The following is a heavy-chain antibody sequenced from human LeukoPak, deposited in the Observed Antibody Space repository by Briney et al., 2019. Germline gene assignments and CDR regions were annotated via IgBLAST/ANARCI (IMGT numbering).Heavy chain of an antibody. Sequence: ASVKVSCKASGYTFTTYAMHWVRQAPGQRLEWMGWINAGNGNTKYSQKFQARVTITRDTSASTAYMELGSLRSEDTAVYYCARDPIGSRWPYYFDYWGQGTLVTVSS. CDR3: ARDPIGSRWPYYFDY. J-gene: IGHJ4*02. CDR2: INAGNGNT. V-gene: IGHV1-3*01. CDR1: GYTFTTYA. D-gene: IGHD6-13*01.